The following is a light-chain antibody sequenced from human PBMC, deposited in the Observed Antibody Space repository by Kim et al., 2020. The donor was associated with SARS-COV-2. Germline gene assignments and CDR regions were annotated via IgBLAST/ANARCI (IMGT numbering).Light chain of an antibody. Sequence: QPVLTQPPSASASLGASVTLTCTLSSGYSNYKVDWYQQRPGKGPRFVMRVGTGGIVGSKGDGIPDRFSVLGSGLNRYLTIKNIQEEDESDYHCGADHGSGSHLGVFGGGTQLTVL. J-gene: IGLJ2*01. CDR3: GADHGSGSHLGV. CDR2: VGTGGIVG. CDR1: SGYSNYK. V-gene: IGLV9-49*01.